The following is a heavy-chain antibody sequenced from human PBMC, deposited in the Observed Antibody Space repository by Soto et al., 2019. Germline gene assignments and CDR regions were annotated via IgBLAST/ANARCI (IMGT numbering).Heavy chain of an antibody. V-gene: IGHV3-33*01. J-gene: IGHJ3*02. CDR2: IWYDGSNK. Sequence: QVQLVESGGGVVQPGRSLSLSCAASGFTCSSYGMHWVRQAPGTGLEWVEGIWYDGSNKYYADSVQGRFTISIDNSKNTLYLQMNSLRAEDTAVYYCASSSAESNGYYAFDIWGKGTMVTVSS. CDR3: ASSSAESNGYYAFDI. CDR1: GFTCSSYG. D-gene: IGHD3-22*01.